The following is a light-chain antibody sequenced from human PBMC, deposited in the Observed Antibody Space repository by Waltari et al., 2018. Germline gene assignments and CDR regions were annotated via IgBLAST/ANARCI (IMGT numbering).Light chain of an antibody. V-gene: IGLV1-51*01. CDR3: ATWDNSLTDVV. Sequence: QSVLTQPPSVSAAPGQKVTISCSGGTSNIGNYYVSWYQHLPGAAPKLLIYDNEKRPSGIPDRCSASRSGTSATLGITGLQIGDEADYYCATWDNSLTDVVFGGGTKLTIL. J-gene: IGLJ2*01. CDR1: TSNIGNYY. CDR2: DNE.